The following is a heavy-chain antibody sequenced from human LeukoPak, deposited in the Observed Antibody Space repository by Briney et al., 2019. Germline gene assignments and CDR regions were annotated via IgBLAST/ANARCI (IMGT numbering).Heavy chain of an antibody. CDR1: GGSISSGGYY. CDR3: ASHYDSSGQYYYYGMDV. V-gene: IGHV4-31*03. J-gene: IGHJ6*02. CDR2: IYYSGST. Sequence: SQTLSLTCTVSGGSISSGGYYWSWIRQHPGTGLEWIGYIYYSGSTYYNPSLKSRVTISVDTSKNQFSLKLSSVTAADTAVYYCASHYDSSGQYYYYGMDVWGQGTTVTVSS. D-gene: IGHD3-22*01.